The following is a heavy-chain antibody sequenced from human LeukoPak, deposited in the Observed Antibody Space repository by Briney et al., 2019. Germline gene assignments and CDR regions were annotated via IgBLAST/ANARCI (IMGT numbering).Heavy chain of an antibody. CDR1: GFTFSSYW. CDR3: AREGDYDILTGYSN. D-gene: IGHD3-9*01. V-gene: IGHV3-74*01. J-gene: IGHJ4*02. Sequence: GGSLRLSCAASGFTFSSYWMHWVRQAPGKGLVWVSRINSDGSSTSYADSVKGRFTISRDNAKNTLYLQMNSLRAEDTAVYYCAREGDYDILTGYSNWGQGTLVTVSS. CDR2: INSDGSST.